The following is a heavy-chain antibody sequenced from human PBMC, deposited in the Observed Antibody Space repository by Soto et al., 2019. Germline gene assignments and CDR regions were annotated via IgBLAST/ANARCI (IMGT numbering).Heavy chain of an antibody. CDR3: AYFTAVSYYYGMDV. D-gene: IGHD4-4*01. Sequence: EVQLLESGGGLVQPGGSLRLSCAASGFTFSNYAMSWVRQAPGKGLEWVSAISGSGSSTYYADSVKGRFTISRDNSKNTLYLQMTSLRAEDTAVYYCAYFTAVSYYYGMDVWGQGTTVTVSS. CDR1: GFTFSNYA. J-gene: IGHJ6*02. CDR2: ISGSGSST. V-gene: IGHV3-23*01.